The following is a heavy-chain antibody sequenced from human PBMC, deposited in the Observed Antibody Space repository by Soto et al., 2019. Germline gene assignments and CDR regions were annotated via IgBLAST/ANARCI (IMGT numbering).Heavy chain of an antibody. Sequence: GGSLRLSCAASGFTFSNYAMNWVRQAPGKGLEWVSGIVGSGASTNYADSAKGRFIFSRDNPKNTMYLQMNSLRAEDTAVYFCAKTTDGWFSAFEIWGQGTVVTVSS. D-gene: IGHD6-19*01. CDR2: IVGSGAST. J-gene: IGHJ3*02. CDR1: GFTFSNYA. CDR3: AKTTDGWFSAFEI. V-gene: IGHV3-23*01.